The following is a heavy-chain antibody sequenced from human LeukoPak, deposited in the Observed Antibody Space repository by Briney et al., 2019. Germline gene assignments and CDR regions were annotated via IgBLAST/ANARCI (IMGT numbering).Heavy chain of an antibody. D-gene: IGHD3-10*01. Sequence: GGSLRLSCAASGFTFSNYDMHWVRKPTGKGLEWVSGIGTAGDTYYADSVKGRFTISRENAKNSFYLQVNSLRAGDTAVYYCARGLWFGDISRAASDIWGQGTMVVVSS. V-gene: IGHV3-13*01. J-gene: IGHJ3*02. CDR3: ARGLWFGDISRAASDI. CDR2: IGTAGDT. CDR1: GFTFSNYD.